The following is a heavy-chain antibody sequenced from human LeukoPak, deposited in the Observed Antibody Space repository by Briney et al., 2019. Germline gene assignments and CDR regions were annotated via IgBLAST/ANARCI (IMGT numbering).Heavy chain of an antibody. CDR2: IIPILGTA. D-gene: IGHD3-3*01. V-gene: IGHV1-69*05. Sequence: SVKVACKASGGTFSSYAISWVRQAPGQGLEWMGGIIPILGTANYAQKFQGRVTITTDESTSTAYMELSSLRSEDTAVYYCATGQGPYYDFWSGYYRVPFDYWGQGTLVTVSS. J-gene: IGHJ4*02. CDR3: ATGQGPYYDFWSGYYRVPFDY. CDR1: GGTFSSYA.